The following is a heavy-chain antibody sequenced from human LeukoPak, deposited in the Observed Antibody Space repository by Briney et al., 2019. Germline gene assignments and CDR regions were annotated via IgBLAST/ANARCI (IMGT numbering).Heavy chain of an antibody. V-gene: IGHV6-1*01. CDR1: GDSVSSNSAA. D-gene: IGHD6-13*01. CDR2: TYYRSKWYN. Sequence: SQTLSLTCAISGDSVSSNSAAWNWIRQSPSRGLEWLGRTYYRSKWYNDYAVSVKSRITINPDTSKNQFSLQLNSVAPEDTAVYYCARSYSSSWYDELGVDYWGQRTLVTVSS. CDR3: ARSYSSSWYDELGVDY. J-gene: IGHJ4*02.